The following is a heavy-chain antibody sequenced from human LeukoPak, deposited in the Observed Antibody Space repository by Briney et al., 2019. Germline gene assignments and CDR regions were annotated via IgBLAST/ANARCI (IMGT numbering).Heavy chain of an antibody. Sequence: GESLKISCKGSGYSFTSYWISWVRQMPGKGLEWMGRIDPSHSYTNYSPSFQGHVTISADKSVSTAYLQWSSLKASDTAMYYCAREGPIVVVPAAMGSSNWFDPWGQGTLVTVSS. CDR3: AREGPIVVVPAAMGSSNWFDP. J-gene: IGHJ5*02. CDR1: GYSFTSYW. V-gene: IGHV5-10-1*01. CDR2: IDPSHSYT. D-gene: IGHD2-2*01.